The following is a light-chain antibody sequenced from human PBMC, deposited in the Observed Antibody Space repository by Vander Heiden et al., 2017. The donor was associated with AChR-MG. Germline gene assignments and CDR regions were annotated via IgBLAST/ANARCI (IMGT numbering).Light chain of an antibody. J-gene: IGLJ2*01. CDR2: DDR. CDR3: QVWDRSSDHPV. V-gene: IGLV3-21*02. CDR1: NIGSKS. Sequence: SYVLTQPPSVSVAPGQTARITCGGNNIGSKSVHWYQQKPGQAPVLVVYDDRDRPSGIPERFSGSNSGNTATLTISRVEAGDEADYYCQVWDRSSDHPVFGGGTKLTVL.